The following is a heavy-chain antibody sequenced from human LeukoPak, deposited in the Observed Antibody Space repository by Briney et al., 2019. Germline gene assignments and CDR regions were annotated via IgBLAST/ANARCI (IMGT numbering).Heavy chain of an antibody. CDR2: ISSSSYI. V-gene: IGHV3-21*01. J-gene: IGHJ4*02. Sequence: PGGSLRLSCAASGFTFSSYSMNWVRQAPGKGLEWVSSISSSSYIYYADSVKGRFTISRDNAKNSLYLQMNSLRAEDTAVYYCARGIAAAGLDYWGQGTLVTVSS. D-gene: IGHD6-13*01. CDR3: ARGIAAAGLDY. CDR1: GFTFSSYS.